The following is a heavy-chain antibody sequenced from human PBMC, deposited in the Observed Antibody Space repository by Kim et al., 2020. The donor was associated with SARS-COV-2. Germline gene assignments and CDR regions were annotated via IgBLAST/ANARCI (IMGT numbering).Heavy chain of an antibody. CDR1: GGSIRSSSYY. D-gene: IGHD6-6*01. CDR2: IYYSGST. V-gene: IGHV4-39*01. J-gene: IGHJ4*02. CDR3: ARGIAARRAGPYPYYFDY. Sequence: SETLSLTCTVSGGSIRSSSYYWGWIRQPPGKGLEWIGSIYYSGSTYYNPSLKSRVTISVDMSKNQFSLKLSSVTAADTAVYYCARGIAARRAGPYPYYFDYWGQGTLVTVSP.